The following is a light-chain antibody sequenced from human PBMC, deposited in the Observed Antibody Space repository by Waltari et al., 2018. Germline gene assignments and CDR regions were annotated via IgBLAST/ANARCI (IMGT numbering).Light chain of an antibody. V-gene: IGLV4-69*01. J-gene: IGLJ3*02. Sequence: QLVLTQSPPASASLGASVKLTCTLSRGHITTVIAWHQQQPGKGPRYLMKVISDGSHTQGDDIPDRFSGSGSGPARSLTISGPQAEDEADYYCETGGHGTWVFGGGTKLTVL. CDR1: RGHITTV. CDR2: VISDGSH. CDR3: ETGGHGTWV.